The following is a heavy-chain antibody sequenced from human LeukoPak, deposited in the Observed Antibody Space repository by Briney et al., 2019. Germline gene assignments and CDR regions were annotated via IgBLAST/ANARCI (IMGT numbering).Heavy chain of an antibody. V-gene: IGHV3-23*01. J-gene: IGHJ4*02. D-gene: IGHD3-22*01. Sequence: GGSLRLSCAASGFTFSSYAMSWVRQAPGKGLEWVSAISGSGGSTYYADSVKGRFTISRDNSKSTLYLQMNSLRAEDTAVYYCAKVKYYDSSGYYNYWGQGTLVTVSS. CDR3: AKVKYYDSSGYYNY. CDR1: GFTFSSYA. CDR2: ISGSGGST.